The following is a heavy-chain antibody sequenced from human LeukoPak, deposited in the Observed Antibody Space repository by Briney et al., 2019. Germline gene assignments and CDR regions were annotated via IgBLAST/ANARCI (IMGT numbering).Heavy chain of an antibody. J-gene: IGHJ4*02. Sequence: GGSLGLSCAASGFTFSTYGMHWVRQAPGKGLEWVAFIRYDEGNKYYADSVKGRFTISRDSSKNTLYLQMNSLRAEDTAVYYCAVYGGSLDYWGQGTLVTVSS. CDR3: AVYGGSLDY. CDR1: GFTFSTYG. D-gene: IGHD4-23*01. CDR2: IRYDEGNK. V-gene: IGHV3-30*02.